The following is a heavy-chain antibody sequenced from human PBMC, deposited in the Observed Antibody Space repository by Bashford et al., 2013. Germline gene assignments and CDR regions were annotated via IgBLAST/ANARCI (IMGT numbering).Heavy chain of an antibody. CDR2: IIPVFGTA. D-gene: IGHD3-22*01. CDR1: GATFSSYA. J-gene: IGHJ5*02. V-gene: IGHV1-69*06. CDR3: ARVILDYDRSGYFDP. Sequence: SVKVSCKSSGATFSSYAISWVRQAPGQGLEWMGGIIPVFGTANYAQKFQGRLTITADKSTRTVFMEVSSLRSEDTALYYCARVILDYDRSGYFDPWGQGTLVTVSS.